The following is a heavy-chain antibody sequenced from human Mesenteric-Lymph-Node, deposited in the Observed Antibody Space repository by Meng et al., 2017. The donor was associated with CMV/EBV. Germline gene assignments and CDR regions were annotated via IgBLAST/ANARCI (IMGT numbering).Heavy chain of an antibody. D-gene: IGHD3-10*01. CDR1: GYTFTSYA. V-gene: IGHV1-3*01. CDR3: ARDRGYYGSGSYSDY. J-gene: IGHJ4*02. Sequence: SGYTFTSYAMHCVRQAPGQRLEWMGWINAGNGNTKYSQKFQGRVTITRDTSASTAYMELSSLRSEDTAVYYCARDRGYYGSGSYSDYWGQGTLVTVSS. CDR2: INAGNGNT.